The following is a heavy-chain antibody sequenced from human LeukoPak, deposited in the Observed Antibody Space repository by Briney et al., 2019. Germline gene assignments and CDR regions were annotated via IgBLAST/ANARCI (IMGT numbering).Heavy chain of an antibody. Sequence: SGTLSLTCAVSGGSISSSNWWSWVRQPPGKGLEWIGEIYHSGSTNYNPSLKSRVTISVDKSKNQFSLKLSSVTAADTAVYYCAREIVGAFYYYYGMDVWGQGPTVPVSS. CDR1: GGSISSSNW. D-gene: IGHD1-26*01. CDR2: IYHSGST. V-gene: IGHV4-4*02. CDR3: AREIVGAFYYYYGMDV. J-gene: IGHJ6*02.